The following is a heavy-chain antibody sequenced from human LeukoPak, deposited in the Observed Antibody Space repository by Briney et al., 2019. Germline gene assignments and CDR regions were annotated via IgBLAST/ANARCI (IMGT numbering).Heavy chain of an antibody. D-gene: IGHD6-6*01. CDR2: INHSGST. CDR1: GGSFSGYY. Sequence: SETLSLTCAVYGGSFSGYYWSWIRQPPGKGLEWIGEINHSGSTNYNPSLKSRVTISVDTSKNQFSLKLSPVTAADTAVYYCARETVAARLSVDPYYYYYYYMDVWGKGTTVTVSS. CDR3: ARETVAARLSVDPYYYYYYYMDV. V-gene: IGHV4-34*01. J-gene: IGHJ6*03.